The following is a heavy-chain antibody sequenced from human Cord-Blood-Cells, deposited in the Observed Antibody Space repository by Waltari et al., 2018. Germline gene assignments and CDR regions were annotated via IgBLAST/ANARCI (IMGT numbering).Heavy chain of an antibody. Sequence: EVQLVESGGGLVQPGGSLKLSCAASGFTFSGSAMHWVRQASGKGVGGGGRIRSKANSYAKAYAASGKGRCTISREDSKNTAYLQMNSLKTEDTAVYYCTSPSSSSDYWGQGTLVTVSS. V-gene: IGHV3-73*02. CDR2: IRSKANSYAK. CDR3: TSPSSSSDY. CDR1: GFTFSGSA. J-gene: IGHJ4*02. D-gene: IGHD6-6*01.